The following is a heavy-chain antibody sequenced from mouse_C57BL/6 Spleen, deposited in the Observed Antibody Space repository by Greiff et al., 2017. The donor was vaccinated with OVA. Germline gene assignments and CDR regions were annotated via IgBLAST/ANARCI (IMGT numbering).Heavy chain of an antibody. D-gene: IGHD2-3*01. V-gene: IGHV5-9*01. J-gene: IGHJ2*01. Sequence: EVQGVESGGGLVKPGGSLKLSCAASGFTFSSYTMSWVRQTPEKRLEWVATISGGGGNTYYPDSVKGRFTISRDNAKNTLYLQMSSLRSEDTALYYCARHGWQFDYWGQGTTLTVSS. CDR2: ISGGGGNT. CDR1: GFTFSSYT. CDR3: ARHGWQFDY.